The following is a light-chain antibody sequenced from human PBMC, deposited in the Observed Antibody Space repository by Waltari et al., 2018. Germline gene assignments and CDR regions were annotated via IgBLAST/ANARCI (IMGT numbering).Light chain of an antibody. CDR1: QGIRND. J-gene: IGKJ1*01. V-gene: IGKV1-17*01. Sequence: DIQMTQSPSSLSASVGARVTITCRASQGIRNDLGWYQQKPGKAPKRLIYSTSSLQRGVPSRFSGSGSGTEFTLTSSSLQPEDLASYYCRQYKSYPWTVGQGTKVEIK. CDR2: STS. CDR3: RQYKSYPWT.